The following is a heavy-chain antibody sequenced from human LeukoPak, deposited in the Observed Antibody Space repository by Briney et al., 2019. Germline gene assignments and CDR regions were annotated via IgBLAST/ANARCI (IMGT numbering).Heavy chain of an antibody. J-gene: IGHJ4*02. CDR3: ARSYNYGRYFLDS. Sequence: PSETLSLSCAVYGGSFSGYYLNWIRQPPGKGLEWIGEINRGGSTNYNPSLKSRITISVDTSKNQFSLKLTSVTAADTAVYYCARSYNYGRYFLDSWGQGILVTVSS. D-gene: IGHD3-10*01. CDR1: GGSFSGYY. V-gene: IGHV4-34*01. CDR2: INRGGST.